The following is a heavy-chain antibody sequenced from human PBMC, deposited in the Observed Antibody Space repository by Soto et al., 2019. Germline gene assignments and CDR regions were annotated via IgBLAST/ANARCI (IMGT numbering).Heavy chain of an antibody. J-gene: IGHJ3*02. Sequence: GGSLRLSCAASGFTFSSYAMSWVRQAPGKGLEWVSAISGSGGSTYYADSVKGRFTISRDNSKNTLYLQMNSLRAEDTAVYYCAKSMLFRLAVAFKAGLSAFDIWGQGTMVTVSS. CDR2: ISGSGGST. D-gene: IGHD6-19*01. V-gene: IGHV3-23*01. CDR1: GFTFSSYA. CDR3: AKSMLFRLAVAFKAGLSAFDI.